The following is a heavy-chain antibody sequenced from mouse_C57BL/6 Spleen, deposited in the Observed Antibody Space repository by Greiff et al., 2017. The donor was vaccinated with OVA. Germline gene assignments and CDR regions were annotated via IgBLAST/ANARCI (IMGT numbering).Heavy chain of an antibody. CDR2: IDPENGDT. V-gene: IGHV14-4*01. Sequence: DVKLVESGAELVRPGASVKLSCTASGFNIKDDYMHWVKQRPEQGLEWIGWIDPENGDTEYASKFQGKATITADTSSNTAYLQLSSLTSEDTAVYYCTKGYYDYDGRAWFAYWGQGTLVTVSA. CDR3: TKGYYDYDGRAWFAY. D-gene: IGHD2-4*01. J-gene: IGHJ3*01. CDR1: GFNIKDDY.